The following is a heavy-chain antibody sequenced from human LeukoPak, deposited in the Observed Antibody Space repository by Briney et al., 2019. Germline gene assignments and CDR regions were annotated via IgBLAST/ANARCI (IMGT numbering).Heavy chain of an antibody. Sequence: SVKVSCKASGGTFSSYAISWVRQAPGQGLEWMGGIIPIFGTANYAQKFQGRVTITADESTSTAYMELSSLRSEDTAVYYCARVYRGKRFLDLYYYMDVWGKGTTVTVSS. J-gene: IGHJ6*03. CDR1: GGTFSSYA. CDR3: ARVYRGKRFLDLYYYMDV. D-gene: IGHD3-3*01. CDR2: IIPIFGTA. V-gene: IGHV1-69*13.